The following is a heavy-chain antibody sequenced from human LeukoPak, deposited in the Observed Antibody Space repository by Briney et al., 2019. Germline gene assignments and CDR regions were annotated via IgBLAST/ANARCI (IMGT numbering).Heavy chain of an antibody. CDR2: ISSSSKTI. Sequence: GGSLRLSCAASGFTFSSYSMNWVRQAPGKGLEWVSYISSSSKTIYYADSVKGRFTISRDNAKNSLYLQMSSLRDEDSAVYYCARDQGIFDYWGQGTLVTVSS. CDR3: ARDQGIFDY. V-gene: IGHV3-48*02. CDR1: GFTFSSYS. J-gene: IGHJ4*02.